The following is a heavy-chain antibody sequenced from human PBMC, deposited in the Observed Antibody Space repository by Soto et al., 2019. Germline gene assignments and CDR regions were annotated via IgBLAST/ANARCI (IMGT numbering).Heavy chain of an antibody. CDR1: GFTFGYSC. V-gene: IGHV3-11*06. D-gene: IGHD2-15*01. CDR3: VRGGGGGLFDP. J-gene: IGHJ5*02. Sequence: GGSPRLSCAGSGFTFGYSCMSWIRQAPGKGLEWLSYISPGSRYPAYADSVKGRFTISRDNAKRSLYLQMMSLTAEDTAIYYCVRGGGGGLFDPWGQGTMVTVSS. CDR2: ISPGSRYP.